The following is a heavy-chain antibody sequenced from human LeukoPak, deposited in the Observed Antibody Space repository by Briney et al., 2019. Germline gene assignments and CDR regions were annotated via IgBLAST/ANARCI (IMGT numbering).Heavy chain of an antibody. V-gene: IGHV3-30*03. J-gene: IGHJ4*02. CDR3: AFAREF. D-gene: IGHD3-10*01. CDR2: ISYDGSNK. CDR1: GFTFSSYG. Sequence: GGSLRLSCAASGFTFSSYGMHWVRQAPGKGLEWVAVISYDGSNKYYADSVKDRFTISRDNSKNTLYLQMNSLRAEDTAVYYCAFAREFWGQGTLVTVSS.